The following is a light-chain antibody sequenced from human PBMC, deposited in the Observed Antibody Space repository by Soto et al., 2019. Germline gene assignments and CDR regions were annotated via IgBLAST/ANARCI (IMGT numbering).Light chain of an antibody. CDR2: EVS. J-gene: IGLJ1*01. Sequence: QSALTQPPSASGSPGQSVTISCPGTSSDVGGYNYVSWYQQHPGKAPKLMIYEVSERPSGVPDHFSGSKSSNTASLTVSGLQAEDEADYYCSSYAGSNNFVFGTGTKVTVL. CDR1: SSDVGGYNY. CDR3: SSYAGSNNFV. V-gene: IGLV2-8*01.